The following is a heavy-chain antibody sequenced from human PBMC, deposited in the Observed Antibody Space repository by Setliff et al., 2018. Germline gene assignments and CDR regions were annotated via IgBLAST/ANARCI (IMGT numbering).Heavy chain of an antibody. Sequence: NPSETLSLTCSVSGGSISGYYWSWLRQPPGKGLEWIGSIHYSGSTYYNPSLKSRVTISVDPSKNQFSLKLDSVIVADTAMYYCLLPCTSGWYNWFDPWGQGTLVTVSS. J-gene: IGHJ5*02. CDR1: GGSISGYY. V-gene: IGHV4-59*05. D-gene: IGHD6-19*01. CDR3: LLPCTSGWYNWFDP. CDR2: IHYSGST.